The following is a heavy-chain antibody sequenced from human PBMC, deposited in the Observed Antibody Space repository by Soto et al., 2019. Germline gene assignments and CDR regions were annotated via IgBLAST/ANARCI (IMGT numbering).Heavy chain of an antibody. CDR1: GYSFTSYW. D-gene: IGHD2-2*03. Sequence: GESLKISCKGSGYSFTSYWIAWVRQMSGKGLEWMGIIYPGDSDTRYSPSFQGQVTISVDKSINTAYLQWSSLKASDTATYYCARLDSILVSATKFDPWGQGTLVTVSS. CDR3: ARLDSILVSATKFDP. J-gene: IGHJ5*02. V-gene: IGHV5-51*01. CDR2: IYPGDSDT.